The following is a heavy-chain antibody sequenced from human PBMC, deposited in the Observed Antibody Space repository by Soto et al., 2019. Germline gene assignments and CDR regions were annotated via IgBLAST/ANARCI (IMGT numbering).Heavy chain of an antibody. D-gene: IGHD3-16*01. J-gene: IGHJ6*02. Sequence: QVQLVESGGGVVQPGKSLSLSCAASRFTFTNYAFHWVRQAPGKGLEWVALISYDGAHKYYADFVKGRFTISRDNLKKTLYLQMTSLRTEDTAVYYCARDLGGLGYDGMEVWGQGTRVTVSS. CDR2: ISYDGAHK. CDR3: ARDLGGLGYDGMEV. V-gene: IGHV3-30-3*01. CDR1: RFTFTNYA.